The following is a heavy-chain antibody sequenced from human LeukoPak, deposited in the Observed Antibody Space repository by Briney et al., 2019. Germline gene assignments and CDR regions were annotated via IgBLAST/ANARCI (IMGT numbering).Heavy chain of an antibody. J-gene: IGHJ4*02. CDR2: IIPIFGTA. CDR3: ASIRLAAAGTPYYFDY. D-gene: IGHD6-13*01. CDR1: GGTFSSYA. V-gene: IGHV1-69*13. Sequence: EASVKVSCKASGGTFSSYAISWVRQAPGQGLEWMGGIIPIFGTANYAQKFQGRVTITADESTSTAYMELSSLRSEDTAVYYCASIRLAAAGTPYYFDYWGQGTLVTVSS.